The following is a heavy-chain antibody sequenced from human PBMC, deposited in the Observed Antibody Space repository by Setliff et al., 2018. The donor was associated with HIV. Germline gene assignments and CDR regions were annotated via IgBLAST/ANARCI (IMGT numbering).Heavy chain of an antibody. D-gene: IGHD4-4*01. J-gene: IGHJ4*02. CDR1: GGSISSGTYY. CDR3: ARGTVNFDY. CDR2: VYASGST. V-gene: IGHV4-61*02. Sequence: PSETLSLTCTVSGGSISSGTYYWSWIRQPAGKGLEWIGRVYASGSTNYNPSLKSRVIISVDTSKNQFSLKLTSVTAADTAFYYCARGTVNFDYWGQGTLVTVSS.